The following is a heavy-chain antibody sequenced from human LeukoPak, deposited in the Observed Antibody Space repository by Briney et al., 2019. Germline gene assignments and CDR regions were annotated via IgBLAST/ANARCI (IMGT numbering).Heavy chain of an antibody. V-gene: IGHV1-18*01. Sequence: ASVKVSCKASGYTFTSYGISWVRQAPGQGLEWMGWISAYNGNTNYAQKLQGRVTMTTDTSTSTAYMELRSLRSGDTAVYYCATPPRGYYGMDVWGQGTTVTVSS. CDR3: ATPPRGYYGMDV. J-gene: IGHJ6*02. CDR1: GYTFTSYG. D-gene: IGHD1-14*01. CDR2: ISAYNGNT.